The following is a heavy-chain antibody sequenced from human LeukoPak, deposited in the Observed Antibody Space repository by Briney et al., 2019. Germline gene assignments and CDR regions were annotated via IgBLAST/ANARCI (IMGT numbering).Heavy chain of an antibody. CDR1: GGSVSSGSYY. Sequence: SETLSLTCTVSGGSVSSGSYYWSWIRQPPGKGLEWIGYIYYSGSTNYNPSLESRVTISVDTSKNQFSLKLSSVTAADTAVYYCAREDGDYFDYWGQGTLVTVSS. V-gene: IGHV4-61*01. D-gene: IGHD4-17*01. CDR3: AREDGDYFDY. CDR2: IYYSGST. J-gene: IGHJ4*02.